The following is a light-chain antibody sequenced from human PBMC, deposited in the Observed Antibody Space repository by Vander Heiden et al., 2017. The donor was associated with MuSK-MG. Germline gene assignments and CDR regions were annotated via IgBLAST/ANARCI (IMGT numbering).Light chain of an antibody. Sequence: DIQMTQSPSSLLSSVGDRVTLTCRTTQDVSSALNWYQQRPGKAPKLLISGASSWQSGVPARFSGSGSGTDFTLTISNLQPEDFATYYCQQSYKTPGTFGQGTKVDIK. CDR1: QDVSSA. CDR2: GAS. V-gene: IGKV1-39*01. J-gene: IGKJ2*01. CDR3: QQSYKTPGT.